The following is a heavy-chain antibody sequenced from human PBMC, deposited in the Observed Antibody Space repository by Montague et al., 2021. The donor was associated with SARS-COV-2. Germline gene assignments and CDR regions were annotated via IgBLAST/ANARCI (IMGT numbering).Heavy chain of an antibody. CDR2: MDNSGTN. J-gene: IGHJ5*02. Sequence: SETLSLTCTVSGDSTSCPNCYWGWIRQAPGKGLDGIGTMDNSGTNYYKPSVESRLTISIDTSKNQFSLKLTSVTTEDTAVYYCARHRNYGDHSLDNWFHPWGQGTLVTVSS. CDR3: ARHRNYGDHSLDNWFHP. D-gene: IGHD4-17*01. V-gene: IGHV4-39*01. CDR1: GDSTSCPNCY.